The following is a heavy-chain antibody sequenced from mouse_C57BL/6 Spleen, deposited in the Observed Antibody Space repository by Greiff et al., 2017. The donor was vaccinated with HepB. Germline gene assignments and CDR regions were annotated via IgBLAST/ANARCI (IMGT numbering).Heavy chain of an antibody. V-gene: IGHV1-81*01. D-gene: IGHD1-1*01. CDR1: GYTFTSYG. CDR3: ADYYGSSYGAWFAY. J-gene: IGHJ3*01. Sequence: VQLQQSGAELARPGASVKLSCKASGYTFTSYGISWVKQRTGQGLEWIGEIYPRSGNTYYNEKFKGKATLTADKSSSTAYMELRSLTSEDSAVYFCADYYGSSYGAWFAYWGQGTLVTVSA. CDR2: IYPRSGNT.